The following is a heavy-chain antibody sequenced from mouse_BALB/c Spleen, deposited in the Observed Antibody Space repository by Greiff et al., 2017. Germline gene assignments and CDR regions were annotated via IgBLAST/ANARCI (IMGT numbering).Heavy chain of an antibody. Sequence: VQLKQSGAELVKPGASVKLSCTASGFNIKDTYMHWVKQRPEQGLEWIGRIDPANGNTKYDPKFQGKATITADTSYNTAYLQLSSLTSEDTAVYDCARDGYSTYYYAMDYWGQGTSVTVSA. CDR2: IDPANGNT. D-gene: IGHD2-3*01. J-gene: IGHJ4*01. CDR1: GFNIKDTY. CDR3: ARDGYSTYYYAMDY. V-gene: IGHV14-3*02.